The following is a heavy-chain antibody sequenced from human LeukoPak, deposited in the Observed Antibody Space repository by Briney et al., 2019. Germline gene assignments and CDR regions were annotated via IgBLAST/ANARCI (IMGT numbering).Heavy chain of an antibody. D-gene: IGHD3-10*01. J-gene: IGHJ4*02. CDR3: ARVTYNGYQHFDY. CDR1: GGSISTNVYY. V-gene: IGHV4-39*07. Sequence: PSETLSLTCTVSGGSISTNVYYWGWIRQPPGKGLEWITEIHHTGTTYYTPSLKSRVTISVDTSNNHFSLKLNSVTAADTAVYYCARVTYNGYQHFDYWGQGILVTVSS. CDR2: IHHTGTT.